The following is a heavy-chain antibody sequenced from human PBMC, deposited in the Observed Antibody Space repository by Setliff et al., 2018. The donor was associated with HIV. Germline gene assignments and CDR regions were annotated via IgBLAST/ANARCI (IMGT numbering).Heavy chain of an antibody. V-gene: IGHV4-38-2*01. Sequence: KPSETLSLTCSVSGYSISSGYYWGWIRQPPGKGLEWIGSMYHSGNTYYNPSLKSQVTISVDTSKNQFSLKLSSVTAADTAVYYCARKSTSIGYYPDWGQGTLVTVSS. CDR3: ARKSTSIGYYPD. J-gene: IGHJ4*02. CDR1: GYSISSGYY. CDR2: MYHSGNT. D-gene: IGHD3-22*01.